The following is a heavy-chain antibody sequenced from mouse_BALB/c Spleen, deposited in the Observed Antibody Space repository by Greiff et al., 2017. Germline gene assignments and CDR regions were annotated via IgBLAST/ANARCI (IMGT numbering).Heavy chain of an antibody. CDR2: ISSGGSYT. Sequence: DVKLVESGGDLVKPGGSLKLSCAASGFTFSSYGMSWVRQTPDKRLEWVATISSGGSYTYYPDSVKGRFTISRDNAKNTLYLQMSSLKSEDTAMFYCTRVPPYDYDYAMDYWGQGTSVTVSS. V-gene: IGHV5-6*02. CDR1: GFTFSSYG. J-gene: IGHJ4*01. D-gene: IGHD2-4*01. CDR3: TRVPPYDYDYAMDY.